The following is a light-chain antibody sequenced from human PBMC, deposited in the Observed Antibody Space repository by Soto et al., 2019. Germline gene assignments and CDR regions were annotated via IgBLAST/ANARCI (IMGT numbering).Light chain of an antibody. J-gene: IGKJ1*01. V-gene: IGKV3-20*01. CDR1: QRVSSNY. CDR2: GAS. Sequence: EIVLTQSPGTLSLSPEERATLSCRASQRVSSNYLAWFQQKPGQTPRLLIYGASSRATGIPDRFSGSGSGTDFTLTISRLEPEDFAVYYCQQYGSSPRTFGQGTKVDIK. CDR3: QQYGSSPRT.